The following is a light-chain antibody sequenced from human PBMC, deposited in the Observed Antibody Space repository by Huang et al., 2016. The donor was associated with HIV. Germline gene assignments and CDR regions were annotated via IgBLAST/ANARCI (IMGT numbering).Light chain of an antibody. CDR3: QQYDNWPPRGT. V-gene: IGKV3-15*01. CDR1: QSVSSN. J-gene: IGKJ1*01. Sequence: EIVMTQSPATLSVSPGERATLSVRASQSVSSNLTWYQQKPGQAPRLLIYGASTRATGIPARFSGSGSGTEFILTISSLQSEDFAVYYCQQYDNWPPRGTFGQGTKVEIK. CDR2: GAS.